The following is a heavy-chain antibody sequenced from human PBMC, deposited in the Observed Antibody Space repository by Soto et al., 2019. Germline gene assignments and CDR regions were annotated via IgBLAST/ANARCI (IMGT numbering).Heavy chain of an antibody. CDR1: GYTFTTYD. D-gene: IGHD3-16*02. CDR2: MNPNSGNT. J-gene: IGHJ4*02. CDR3: ARGKFTYSDYVWGSYRPNDY. Sequence: ASVKVSCKASGYTFTTYDSNWVRQATGQGLEWMGWMNPNSGNTGYAQKFQGRVTMTRNTSISTAYMELSGRRSKDTAVYYLARGKFTYSDYVWGSYRPNDYWGKGTLVTVSS. V-gene: IGHV1-8*01.